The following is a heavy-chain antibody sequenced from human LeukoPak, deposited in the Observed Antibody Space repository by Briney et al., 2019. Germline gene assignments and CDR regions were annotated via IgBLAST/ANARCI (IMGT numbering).Heavy chain of an antibody. Sequence: SETLSLTCTVSGGSISSSSYYWGWIRQPPGKGLEWIGSIYYSGSTYYNPSLKSRVTISVDTSKNQFSLKLSSVTAADTAVYYCARGRGYCSSTSCYSPFDPWGQGTLVTVSS. CDR2: IYYSGST. CDR3: ARGRGYCSSTSCYSPFDP. D-gene: IGHD2-2*01. V-gene: IGHV4-39*01. J-gene: IGHJ5*02. CDR1: GGSISSSSYY.